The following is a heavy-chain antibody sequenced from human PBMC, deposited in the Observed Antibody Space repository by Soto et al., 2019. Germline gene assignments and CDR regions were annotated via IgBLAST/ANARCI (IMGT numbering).Heavy chain of an antibody. V-gene: IGHV3-53*01. Sequence: EVQLVESGGGLIQPGGSLRLSCAVSGFTVSNNYMSWVRQAPGKGLEGVSVIYSGGYTAYGDSVKGRFTISRDNSKNTIYLQINGRRAGGQGVYFCAAQAGGGGYWGQGTLVTVSS. D-gene: IGHD3-10*01. CDR3: AAQAGGGGY. J-gene: IGHJ4*02. CDR2: IYSGGYT. CDR1: GFTVSNNY.